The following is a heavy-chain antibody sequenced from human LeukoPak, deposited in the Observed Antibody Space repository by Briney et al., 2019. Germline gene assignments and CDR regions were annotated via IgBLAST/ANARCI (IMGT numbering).Heavy chain of an antibody. CDR1: GFTFSSYW. J-gene: IGHJ4*02. CDR3: ARAVGGHSFDY. V-gene: IGHV3-7*01. CDR2: IKQDGSEK. Sequence: GGSLRLSCAASGFTFSSYWMSWVRQAPGKGLEWVANIKQDGSEKCYVDSVKGRFTISRDNAKNSLYLQMNSLRAEDTAVYYCARAVGGHSFDYWGQGTLVTVSS. D-gene: IGHD3-16*01.